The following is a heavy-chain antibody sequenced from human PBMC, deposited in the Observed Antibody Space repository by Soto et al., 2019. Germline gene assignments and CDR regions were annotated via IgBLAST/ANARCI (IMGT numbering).Heavy chain of an antibody. Sequence: GGSLRLACAASGVTFSSYAMGWVRQAPGKGREWVSAISGSGGSTYYADSVKGRFTIARDNSKNTLYRQMNSLRAEDTAVYYCAKVQVSDFWSGYSGNYYYYMDVWGKGTTVTVSS. J-gene: IGHJ6*03. CDR2: ISGSGGST. CDR3: AKVQVSDFWSGYSGNYYYYMDV. CDR1: GVTFSSYA. V-gene: IGHV3-23*01. D-gene: IGHD3-3*01.